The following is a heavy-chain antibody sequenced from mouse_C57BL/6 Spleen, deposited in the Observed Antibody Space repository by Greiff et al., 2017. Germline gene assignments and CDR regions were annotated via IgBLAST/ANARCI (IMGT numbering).Heavy chain of an antibody. V-gene: IGHV2-5*01. J-gene: IGHJ2*01. D-gene: IGHD2-5*01. CDR1: GFSLTSYG. CDR3: AKGDSNRYYFDY. Sequence: QVQLQQSGPGLVQPSQSLSITCTVSGFSLTSYGVHWVRQSPGKGLEWLGVLWRGGSTDYNAAFMSRLSITKDNAKSQVFFKMNSLQADDSAIYYCAKGDSNRYYFDYWGQGTTLTVSS. CDR2: LWRGGST.